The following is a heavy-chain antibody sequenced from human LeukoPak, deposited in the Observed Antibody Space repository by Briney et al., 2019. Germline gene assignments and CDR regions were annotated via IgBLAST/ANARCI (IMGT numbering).Heavy chain of an antibody. D-gene: IGHD2-2*01. CDR1: GYTFTSYG. J-gene: IGHJ6*03. CDR3: ARGVPAANYYYYYMDV. V-gene: IGHV1-18*01. CDR2: ISAYNGNT. Sequence: GASVKVSCKASGYTFTSYGISWVRQAPGQGLEWMGWISAYNGNTNYAQKLQGRVTMTTDTSTSTAYMELRSLRSDDTAVYYCARGVPAANYYYYYMDVWGKGTTVTVSS.